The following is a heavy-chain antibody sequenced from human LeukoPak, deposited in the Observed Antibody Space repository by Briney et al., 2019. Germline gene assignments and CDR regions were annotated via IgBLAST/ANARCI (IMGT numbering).Heavy chain of an antibody. Sequence: GGSLTLSCAPSRLTFSSYSMNWVRQAPGKGLEWVSSISSSIRYIYHRDSVKGRFTISRDNAKNPLYLQMNSLRAEDTAVYYCARVHSGAWSDCWGQGTLVTVSS. CDR2: ISSSIRYI. J-gene: IGHJ4*02. V-gene: IGHV3-21*01. CDR1: RLTFSSYS. CDR3: ARVHSGAWSDC. D-gene: IGHD6-19*01.